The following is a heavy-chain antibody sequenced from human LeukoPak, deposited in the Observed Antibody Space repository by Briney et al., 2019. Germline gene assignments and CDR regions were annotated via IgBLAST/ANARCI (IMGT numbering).Heavy chain of an antibody. V-gene: IGHV3-30*04. CDR2: ISYDGSNK. CDR3: ARNLMDSSGYQIYYYYGMDV. CDR1: GFTFSSYA. J-gene: IGHJ6*02. D-gene: IGHD3-22*01. Sequence: GRSLRLSCAASGFTFSSYAMHWVRQAPGKGLEWVAVISYDGSNKYYADSVKGRFIISRDNSKNTLYLQMNSLRAEDTAVYYCARNLMDSSGYQIYYYYGMDVWGQGTTVTVSS.